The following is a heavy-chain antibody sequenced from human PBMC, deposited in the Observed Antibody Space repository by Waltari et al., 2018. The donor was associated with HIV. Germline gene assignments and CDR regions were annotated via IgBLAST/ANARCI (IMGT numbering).Heavy chain of an antibody. CDR3: ARGIYCGSDCYSGLDS. CDR2: ISKAGTKK. CDR1: GAPLSHFT. V-gene: IGHV3-30-3*01. Sequence: QVQLVESGGGVAEPGRSRRRAGASSGAPLSHFTSTWVRQAPGKGLEWVAFISKAGTKKYYADSVKGRFTISRDNSNNALYLQMNSLTVEDTAVYYCARGIYCGSDCYSGLDSWGQGSLVTVSS. D-gene: IGHD2-21*02. J-gene: IGHJ4*02.